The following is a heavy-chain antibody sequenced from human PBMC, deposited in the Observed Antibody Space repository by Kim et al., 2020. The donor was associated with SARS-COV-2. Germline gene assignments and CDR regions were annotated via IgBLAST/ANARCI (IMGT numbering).Heavy chain of an antibody. J-gene: IGHJ6*02. Sequence: GGSLRLSCRTSGFSLSDYGMSWVRQAPGKGLEWVGVIRSEGCGGETEYSATVKGSFIIARDDSKIIAYLQMNSLKNEDTAVYYCGITSYYYYGLDVWGQGTMVTVSS. CDR1: GFSLSDYG. CDR3: GITSYYYYGLDV. V-gene: IGHV3-49*04. CDR2: IRSEGCGGET. D-gene: IGHD1-20*01.